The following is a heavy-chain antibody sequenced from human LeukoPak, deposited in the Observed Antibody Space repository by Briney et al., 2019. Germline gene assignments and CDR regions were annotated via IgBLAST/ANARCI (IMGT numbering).Heavy chain of an antibody. CDR1: GFTFSSYW. CDR3: ARDLRSNYGGGGFDP. V-gene: IGHV3-7*01. CDR2: IKQDGSEK. Sequence: GGSLRLSCAASGFTFSSYWMSWVRQAPGKGLEWVANIKQDGSEKYYVDSVKGRFTISRDNAKNSLYLQMNSLRAEDTAVYYCARDLRSNYGGGGFDPWGQGTLVTVSS. D-gene: IGHD4-11*01. J-gene: IGHJ5*02.